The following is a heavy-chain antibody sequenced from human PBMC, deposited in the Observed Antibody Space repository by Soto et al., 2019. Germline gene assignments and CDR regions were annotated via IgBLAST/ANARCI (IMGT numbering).Heavy chain of an antibody. CDR1: GFTFDDYA. D-gene: IGHD6-19*01. V-gene: IGHV3-9*01. Sequence: EVQLVESGGGLVQPGRSLRLSCAASGFTFDDYAVHWVRQAPGKGLEWVSGISWNSGSIGYADSVKGRFTISRDNAKNSLYLQMNSLRAEDTALYYCAKDIGTYSSGWTFDYWGQGTLVTVSS. CDR3: AKDIGTYSSGWTFDY. J-gene: IGHJ4*02. CDR2: ISWNSGSI.